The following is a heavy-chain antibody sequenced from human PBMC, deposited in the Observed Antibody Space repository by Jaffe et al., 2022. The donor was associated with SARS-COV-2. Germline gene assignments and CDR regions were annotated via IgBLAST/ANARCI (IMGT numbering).Heavy chain of an antibody. J-gene: IGHJ5*02. Sequence: QVQLQESGPGLVKPSETLSLICTVSGAPVSSGSHFWNWVRQPPGKRLEWIGYFYNSGSTNYNPSLKSRVTMSVDTSKNQFSLKLTSVTAADTAVYYCATISVFYDRWFDTWGQGALVTVSS. V-gene: IGHV4-61*01. D-gene: IGHD3-10*02. CDR3: ATISVFYDRWFDT. CDR1: GAPVSSGSHF. CDR2: FYNSGST.